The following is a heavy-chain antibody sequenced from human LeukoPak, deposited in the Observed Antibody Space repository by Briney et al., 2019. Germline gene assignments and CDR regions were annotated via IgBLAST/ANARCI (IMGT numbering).Heavy chain of an antibody. CDR2: ISSSGSTI. CDR1: GFTFSSYE. CDR3: ARSGGSILTRYYFDY. D-gene: IGHD2-15*01. V-gene: IGHV3-48*03. Sequence: PGGSLRLSCAASGFTFSSYEMTWVRQAPGKGLEWVSYISSSGSTIYYADSVKGRFTISRGNAKNSLYLQMNSLRAEDTAVYYCARSGGSILTRYYFDYWGQGTLVTVSS. J-gene: IGHJ4*02.